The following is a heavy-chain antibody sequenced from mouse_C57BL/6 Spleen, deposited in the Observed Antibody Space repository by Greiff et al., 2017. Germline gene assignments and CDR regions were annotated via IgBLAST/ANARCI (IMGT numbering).Heavy chain of an antibody. J-gene: IGHJ2*01. CDR2: IRRKSNNYAT. D-gene: IGHD4-1*01. CDR3: ERRGWDEDYFDD. V-gene: IGHV10-1*01. Sequence: EVKLMESGGGLVQPKGSLKLSCAASGFSFNTYAMNWVRQAPGKGLEWVGRIRRKSNNYATYYADSVKDRFTISRDDSESMLYLQMNNVKTEDKAMYCCERRGWDEDYFDDWGQGTTLTVSS. CDR1: GFSFNTYA.